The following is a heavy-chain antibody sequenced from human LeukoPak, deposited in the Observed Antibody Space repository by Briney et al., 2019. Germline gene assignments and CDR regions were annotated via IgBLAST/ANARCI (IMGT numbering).Heavy chain of an antibody. D-gene: IGHD5-12*01. CDR3: ARETVDIVATEQLWLPTFDY. CDR2: VIPVFRTS. J-gene: IGHJ4*02. Sequence: SVKVSCKASGGTFRTSGVNWVRQAPGQRLEWMGCVIPVFRTSNYAEEFQDRVTITADESTSTAYMELRSLRSDDTAVYYCARETVDIVATEQLWLPTFDYWGQGTLVTVSS. CDR1: GGTFRTSG. V-gene: IGHV1-69*01.